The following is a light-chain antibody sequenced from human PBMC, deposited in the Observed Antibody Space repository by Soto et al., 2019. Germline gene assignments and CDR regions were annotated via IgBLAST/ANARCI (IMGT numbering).Light chain of an antibody. CDR1: QSVSSSY. J-gene: IGKJ5*01. CDR2: GAS. CDR3: QQYGSSPPVT. Sequence: EIVLTQSPGTLSLSPGDRATLSCRASQSVSSSYLAWYQQTPGQAPRLLIYGASGRATGIPDRFSGSGSGTDFTLTISRLEPEDFAVYYCQQYGSSPPVTFGQRTRLEIK. V-gene: IGKV3-20*01.